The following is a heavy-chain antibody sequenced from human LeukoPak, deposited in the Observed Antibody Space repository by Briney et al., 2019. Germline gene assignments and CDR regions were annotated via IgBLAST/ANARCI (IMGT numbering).Heavy chain of an antibody. CDR3: ARDEVGAGNAYVKFDY. CDR2: ISSSSSYI. CDR1: GFTFSSHS. J-gene: IGHJ4*02. Sequence: PGGSLRLSCAASGFTFSSHSMNWVRQAPGKGLEWVSSISSSSSYIYYADSVKGRFTISRDNAKNSLYLQMNSLRAEDTAVYYCARDEVGAGNAYVKFDYWGQGTLVTVSS. V-gene: IGHV3-21*01. D-gene: IGHD3-10*02.